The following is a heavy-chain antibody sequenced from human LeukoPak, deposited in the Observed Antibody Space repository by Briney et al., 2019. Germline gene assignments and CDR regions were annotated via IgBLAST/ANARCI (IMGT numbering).Heavy chain of an antibody. CDR2: INHSGST. J-gene: IGHJ5*02. CDR1: GGSFSGYY. D-gene: IGHD3-3*01. CDR3: ARDLTIFGVARFDP. V-gene: IGHV4-34*01. Sequence: PSETLSLTCAVYGGSFSGYYWSWIRQPPGKGLEWIGEINHSGSTNYNPSLKSRVTISVDTSKNQVSLKLSSVTAADTAVYYCARDLTIFGVARFDPWGQGTLVTVSS.